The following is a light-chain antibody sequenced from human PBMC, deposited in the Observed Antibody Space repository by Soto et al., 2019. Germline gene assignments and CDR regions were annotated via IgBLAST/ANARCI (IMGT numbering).Light chain of an antibody. CDR1: SSDIGGYNY. CDR2: EVT. Sequence: QSVLTQPPSASGSPGQSVTISCTGTSSDIGGYNYVSWYQQTPGKAPKLMIYEVTKRPSGVPDRFSGSKSGNTASLTVSGLQAEDEADYYCTSFAGNFNVVFGGGTKVTVL. V-gene: IGLV2-8*01. J-gene: IGLJ2*01. CDR3: TSFAGNFNVV.